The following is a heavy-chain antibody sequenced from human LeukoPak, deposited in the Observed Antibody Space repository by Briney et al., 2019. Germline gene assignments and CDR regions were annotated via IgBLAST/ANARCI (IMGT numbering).Heavy chain of an antibody. Sequence: GGSLRLSCAASGFTFSSYWMHWVRKAPGKGLVWVSRINSDGSSTSYADSVKGRFTISRDNAKNTLYLQMNSLRAEDTAVYYCARVGEGQYDFWSGYYGGFYYYYMDVWGKGTTVTVSS. D-gene: IGHD3-3*01. V-gene: IGHV3-74*01. CDR3: ARVGEGQYDFWSGYYGGFYYYYMDV. CDR1: GFTFSSYW. CDR2: INSDGSST. J-gene: IGHJ6*03.